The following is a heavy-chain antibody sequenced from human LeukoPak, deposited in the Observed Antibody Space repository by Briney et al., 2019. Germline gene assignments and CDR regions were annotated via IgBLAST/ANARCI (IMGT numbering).Heavy chain of an antibody. D-gene: IGHD2-2*01. V-gene: IGHV4-4*09. Sequence: PSETLSLTCTVSGGSISSYYWSWIRQPPGKGLEWIGYIYTSGSTNYKPSLKSRVTISVDTSKNQFSLKLSSVTAADTAVYYCARFGDYCSSTSCYQGAFDYWGQGTLVTVSS. CDR1: GGSISSYY. CDR3: ARFGDYCSSTSCYQGAFDY. J-gene: IGHJ4*02. CDR2: IYTSGST.